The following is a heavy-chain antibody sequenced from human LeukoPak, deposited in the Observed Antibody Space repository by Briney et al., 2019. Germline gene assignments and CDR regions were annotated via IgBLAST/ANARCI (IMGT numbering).Heavy chain of an antibody. CDR1: GYTFTSYG. D-gene: IGHD6-13*01. CDR3: ARGHYSSSWSRNYYYMAV. Sequence: GASVKVSCKASGYTFTSYGISWVRQAPGQGLEWMGWISAYNGNTNYAQKLQGRVTMTTDTSTSTAYMELRSLRSDDTAVYYCARGHYSSSWSRNYYYMAVWGKGTTVTVSS. V-gene: IGHV1-18*01. CDR2: ISAYNGNT. J-gene: IGHJ6*03.